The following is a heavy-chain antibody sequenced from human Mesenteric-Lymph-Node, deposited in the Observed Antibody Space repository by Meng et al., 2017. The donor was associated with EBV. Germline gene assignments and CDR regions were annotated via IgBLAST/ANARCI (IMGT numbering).Heavy chain of an antibody. CDR1: RFSLCSFA. V-gene: IGHV3-23*01. Sequence: LLEAGGGLVKTGGCLRRSCSVSRFSLCSFAMSWGRQAPGKGLEWVSGISGSGGSTYYADSVYGRFTISRDNSKNTLFLQMNSLKAEDMAVYSCARGSLPDFWGQGTLVTVSS. CDR3: ARGSLPDF. J-gene: IGHJ4*02. CDR2: ISGSGGST.